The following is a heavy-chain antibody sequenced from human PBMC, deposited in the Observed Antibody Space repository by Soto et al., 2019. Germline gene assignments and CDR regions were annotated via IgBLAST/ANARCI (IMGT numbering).Heavy chain of an antibody. D-gene: IGHD3-16*01. V-gene: IGHV3-7*01. CDR3: VCGGNFFIY. CDR2: MDQDGSET. Sequence: EVQLVESGGGLVQPGGSLRLSCAASGFTFSTYWMTWVRQPPGKGLEWVANMDQDGSETYYVDSVRGRFTVSRDNAKNSRYLQMNSLRVEDTAVYYCVCGGNFFIYWGQGTLGTVSP. CDR1: GFTFSTYW. J-gene: IGHJ4*02.